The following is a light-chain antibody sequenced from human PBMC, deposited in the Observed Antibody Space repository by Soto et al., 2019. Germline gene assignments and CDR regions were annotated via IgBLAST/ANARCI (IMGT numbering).Light chain of an antibody. CDR1: SSDVGFSNF. CDR3: RSFTTHGTGG. CDR2: DVV. Sequence: QSALTQPASVSGSPGQSITISCTGTSSDVGFSNFIFWFQQHPGKAPKLIISDVVNRPSGVSYRFSGSRFGNTASLTISGLQVEDEADYYCRSFTTHGTGGFGTGTKVTVL. V-gene: IGLV2-14*03. J-gene: IGLJ1*01.